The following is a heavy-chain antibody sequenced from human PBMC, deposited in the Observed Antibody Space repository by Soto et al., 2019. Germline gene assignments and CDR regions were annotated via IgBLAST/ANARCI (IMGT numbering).Heavy chain of an antibody. CDR2: IKSKTDGGTT. CDR1: GFTFSNAW. Sequence: PGGSLRLSCAASGFTFSNAWMSWVRQAPGKGLEWVGRIKSKTDGGTTDYAAPVKGRFTISRDDSKNTLYLQMNSLKTEDTAVYYCTTEVVAAIVFLPNWGQGTLVTVSS. D-gene: IGHD2-15*01. J-gene: IGHJ4*02. CDR3: TTEVVAAIVFLPN. V-gene: IGHV3-15*01.